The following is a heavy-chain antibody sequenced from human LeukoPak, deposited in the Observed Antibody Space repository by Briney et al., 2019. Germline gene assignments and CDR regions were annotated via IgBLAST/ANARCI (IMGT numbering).Heavy chain of an antibody. CDR1: GFTVSSNY. V-gene: IGHV3-53*01. Sequence: GGSLRLSCAASGFTVSSNYMSWVRQAPGKGLEWVSVIYRGGSTHYAGSVEGRFTISRDKSKNTVYLQLHSLRAEDTAVYYCARSPEYGDPYWYFDLWGRGNLVTVSS. CDR2: IYRGGST. D-gene: IGHD4-17*01. J-gene: IGHJ2*01. CDR3: ARSPEYGDPYWYFDL.